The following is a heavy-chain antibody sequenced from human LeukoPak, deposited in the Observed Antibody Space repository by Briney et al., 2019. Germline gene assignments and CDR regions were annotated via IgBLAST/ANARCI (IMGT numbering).Heavy chain of an antibody. CDR1: GFTVSSNY. J-gene: IGHJ2*01. Sequence: PGGSLRLSCAASGFTVSSNYMSWVRQAPGKGLEWVSVIYSGGSTYYADSVKGQFTISRDNSKNTLYLQMNSLRAEDTAVYYCARESTSWYFDLWGRGTLVTVPS. D-gene: IGHD2-2*01. V-gene: IGHV3-53*01. CDR3: ARESTSWYFDL. CDR2: IYSGGST.